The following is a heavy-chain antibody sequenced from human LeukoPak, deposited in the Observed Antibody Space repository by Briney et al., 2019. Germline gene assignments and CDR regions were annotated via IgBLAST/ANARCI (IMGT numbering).Heavy chain of an antibody. D-gene: IGHD3/OR15-3a*01. CDR1: GFSFSSYA. CDR2: IGSSGDST. V-gene: IGHV3-23*01. J-gene: IGHJ4*02. CDR3: AKGTYYFDY. Sequence: GGSLRLSCAASGFSFSSYAMSWVRQAPGKGLQWVSTIGSSGDSTYYPDSVKGRFTISRDNSKNTLYLQMNSLRAEDTAVYYCAKGTYYFDYWGPGTPVIISS.